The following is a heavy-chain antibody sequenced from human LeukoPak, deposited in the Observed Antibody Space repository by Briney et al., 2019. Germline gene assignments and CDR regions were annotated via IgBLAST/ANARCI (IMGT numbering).Heavy chain of an antibody. CDR2: IRYDGSNK. V-gene: IGHV3-30*02. Sequence: PGGSLRLSCAASGFTFSSYGMHWVRQAPGKGLEWVAFIRYDGSNKYYADSVKGRFTISRDNSKNTLYLQMNSLGAEDTAVYYCAKEKYSSGWYVGDYFDYWGQGTLVTVSS. CDR3: AKEKYSSGWYVGDYFDY. D-gene: IGHD6-19*01. J-gene: IGHJ4*02. CDR1: GFTFSSYG.